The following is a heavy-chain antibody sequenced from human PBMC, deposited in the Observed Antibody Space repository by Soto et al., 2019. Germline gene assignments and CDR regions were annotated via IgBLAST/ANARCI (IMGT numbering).Heavy chain of an antibody. V-gene: IGHV4-39*01. D-gene: IGHD2-2*01. CDR3: ARPVPAASGWFDP. CDR2: IYYSGST. CDR1: GGSISSSSYY. J-gene: IGHJ5*02. Sequence: QLQLQESGPGLVKPSETLSLTCTVSGGSISSSSYYWGWIRQPPGKGLEWIGSIYYSGSTYYNPSLKRRVTISVATSKNQFSLTLSSVTAADTAVYYCARPVPAASGWFDPWGQGTLVTVSS.